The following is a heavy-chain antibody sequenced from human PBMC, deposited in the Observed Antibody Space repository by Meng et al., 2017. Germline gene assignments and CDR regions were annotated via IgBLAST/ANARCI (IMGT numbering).Heavy chain of an antibody. CDR1: GYNFPDYY. J-gene: IGHJ4*02. Sequence: QVQRGQSGAGVKKPGASVKVSCKPSGYNFPDYYIHWVRQAPGQGLEWMGRIDPKNGDTHYAQKFQGRVTMTGDTSISTAYMDLSGLRSDDTAVYYCARDEDISAAGKLFGDYWGQGTLVTVSS. CDR2: IDPKNGDT. CDR3: ARDEDISAAGKLFGDY. V-gene: IGHV1-2*06. D-gene: IGHD6-13*01.